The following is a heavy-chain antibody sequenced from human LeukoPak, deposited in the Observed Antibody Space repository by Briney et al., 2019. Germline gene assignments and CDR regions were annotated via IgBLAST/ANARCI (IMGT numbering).Heavy chain of an antibody. D-gene: IGHD3-22*01. CDR1: GFTFSSYW. J-gene: IGHJ4*02. Sequence: GGSLRLSCAASGFTFSSYWMSWVRQAPGEGLEWVANIKQDGSEKYYVDSVKGRFTISRDNAKTSLYLQMNSLRAEDTAVYYCARERGDSTAYYSYYFDYWGQGTLVTVSS. CDR2: IKQDGSEK. V-gene: IGHV3-7*01. CDR3: ARERGDSTAYYSYYFDY.